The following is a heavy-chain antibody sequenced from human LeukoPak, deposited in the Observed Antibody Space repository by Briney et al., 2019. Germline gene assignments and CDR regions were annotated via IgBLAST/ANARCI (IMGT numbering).Heavy chain of an antibody. CDR1: GFIFDDYG. CDR2: ISSSGSTI. V-gene: IGHV3-48*04. Sequence: GGSLRLSCAASGFIFDDYGMSWVRQAPGKGLEWVSYISSSGSTIYYADSVKGRFTISRDNPKNLLYLQMNSLRAEDTAVYYCARVGGLAARPFLDYWGQGTLVTVSS. CDR3: ARVGGLAARPFLDY. D-gene: IGHD6-6*01. J-gene: IGHJ4*02.